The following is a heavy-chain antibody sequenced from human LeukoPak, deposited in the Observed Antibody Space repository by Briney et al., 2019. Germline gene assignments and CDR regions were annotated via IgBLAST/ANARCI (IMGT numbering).Heavy chain of an antibody. CDR2: ISSSTSTI. J-gene: IGHJ4*02. CDR1: GFTFRSYS. CDR3: AKDRGGFTHYFDF. D-gene: IGHD3-10*01. Sequence: PGGSLRLSRTASGFTFRSYSMNWVRQAPGKGLEWVSYISSSTSTIYYTDSVKGRFTISRDNAKNSLYLQMDSLRAEDTAVYYCAKDRGGFTHYFDFWGQGILVTVSS. V-gene: IGHV3-48*01.